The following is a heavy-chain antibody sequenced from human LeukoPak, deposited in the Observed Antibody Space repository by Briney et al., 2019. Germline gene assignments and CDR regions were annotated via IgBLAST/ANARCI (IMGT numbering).Heavy chain of an antibody. Sequence: GGSLRLSCAASGFTFSSYAMSWVRQAPGKGLEWVSAISGSGGSTYYADSVKGRFTISRDNAKNSLYLQMNSLRAEDTAVYYCARDDSSGYHDYWGQGTLVTVSS. V-gene: IGHV3-23*01. CDR1: GFTFSSYA. D-gene: IGHD3-22*01. J-gene: IGHJ4*02. CDR3: ARDDSSGYHDY. CDR2: ISGSGGST.